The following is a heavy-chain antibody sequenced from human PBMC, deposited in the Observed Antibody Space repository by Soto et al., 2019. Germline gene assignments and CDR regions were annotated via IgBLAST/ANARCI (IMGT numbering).Heavy chain of an antibody. CDR3: AKLARGSGNYFDY. CDR1: GFTFSSYG. Sequence: VGSLRLSCAASGFTFSSYGMHWVRQAPGKGLEWVAVISYDGSNKYYADSVKGRFTISRDNSKNTLYLQMNSLRAEDTAVYYCAKLARGSGNYFDYWGQGTLVTVSS. CDR2: ISYDGSNK. D-gene: IGHD3-10*01. J-gene: IGHJ4*02. V-gene: IGHV3-30*18.